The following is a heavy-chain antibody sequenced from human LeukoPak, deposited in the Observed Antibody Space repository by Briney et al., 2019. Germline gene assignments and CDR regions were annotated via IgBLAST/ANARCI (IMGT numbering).Heavy chain of an antibody. D-gene: IGHD1-26*01. CDR3: ARESREPNVFDF. Sequence: GGSLRLSCAASGFTFSSYAMSWVRQAPGKGLEWVAMISFDGANAYYADSVKGRFTISRDNSKNTLYLQMNSLRVEDTAVYYCARESREPNVFDFWGQGTLVTVSS. CDR1: GFTFSSYA. V-gene: IGHV3-30*04. CDR2: ISFDGANA. J-gene: IGHJ4*02.